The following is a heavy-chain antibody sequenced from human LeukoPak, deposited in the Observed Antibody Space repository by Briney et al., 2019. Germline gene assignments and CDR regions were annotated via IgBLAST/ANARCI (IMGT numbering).Heavy chain of an antibody. CDR1: GFTFSDYW. CDR2: INTDGSIT. J-gene: IGHJ4*02. Sequence: GGSLRLSCAASGFTFSDYWIHWVRQAPGKGLVWVSRINTDGSITNYADSVKGRFSISRDNAMNSVYLQMNSLRAEDTAVYYCASVRVGGQGTLVTVSS. D-gene: IGHD2-15*01. CDR3: ASVRV. V-gene: IGHV3-74*01.